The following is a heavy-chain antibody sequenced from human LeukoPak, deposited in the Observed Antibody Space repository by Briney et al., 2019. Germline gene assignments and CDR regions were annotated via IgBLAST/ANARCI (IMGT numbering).Heavy chain of an antibody. CDR1: GGSISSGDYY. CDR3: ARAPSYGSGSYILDY. J-gene: IGHJ4*02. CDR2: TYHSGST. Sequence: PSETLSLSCTDSGGSISSGDYYWSWIRQPPGKGLECIGYTYHSGSTDYNPSLKSRVTISVDTSKNQFSLKLSSVTAADTAVYYCARAPSYGSGSYILDYWGQGTLVTVSS. V-gene: IGHV4-30-4*01. D-gene: IGHD3-10*01.